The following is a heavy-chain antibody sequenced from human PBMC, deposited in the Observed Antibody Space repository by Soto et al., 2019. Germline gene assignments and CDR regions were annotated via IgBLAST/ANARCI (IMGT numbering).Heavy chain of an antibody. CDR2: IFWDDDK. V-gene: IGHV2-5*02. Sequence: QITLKESGPTLVKPTQTLTLTCTFSGFSLSTSGVGVGWIRQPPVTALEWLAVIFWDDDKRYSPSLKDRLTITKDTSKNQVVLTMINMDPADTATYYCAHRRYCSGGSCYDYWGPGTLVTVSS. J-gene: IGHJ4*02. D-gene: IGHD2-15*01. CDR3: AHRRYCSGGSCYDY. CDR1: GFSLSTSGVG.